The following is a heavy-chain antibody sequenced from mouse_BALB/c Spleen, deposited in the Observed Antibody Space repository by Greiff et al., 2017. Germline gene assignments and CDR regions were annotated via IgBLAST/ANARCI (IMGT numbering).Heavy chain of an antibody. J-gene: IGHJ3*01. V-gene: IGHV10-1*02. CDR3: VRDDYDLFAY. CDR2: IRSKSNNYAT. Sequence: EVQRVESGGGLVQPKGSLKLSCAASGFTFNTYAMNWVRQAPGKGLEWVARIRSKSNNYATYYADSVKDRFTISRDDSQSMLYLQMNNLKTEDTAMYYCVRDDYDLFAYWGQGTLVTVSA. CDR1: GFTFNTYA. D-gene: IGHD2-4*01.